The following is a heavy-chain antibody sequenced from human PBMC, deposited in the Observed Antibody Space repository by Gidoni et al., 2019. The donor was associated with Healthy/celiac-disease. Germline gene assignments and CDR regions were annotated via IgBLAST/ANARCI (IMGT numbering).Heavy chain of an antibody. Sequence: QVQLQESGPGLVKPSQTLSLTCTVSGGSISSGSYYWSWIRQPAGKGLEWIGRIYTSGSTNYNPSLRSRVTISVDTSKNQFSLKLSSVTAADTAVYYCARDGGGRSGYYPFDYWGQGTLVTVSS. J-gene: IGHJ4*02. CDR2: IYTSGST. V-gene: IGHV4-61*02. CDR3: ARDGGGRSGYYPFDY. D-gene: IGHD3-22*01. CDR1: GGSISSGSYY.